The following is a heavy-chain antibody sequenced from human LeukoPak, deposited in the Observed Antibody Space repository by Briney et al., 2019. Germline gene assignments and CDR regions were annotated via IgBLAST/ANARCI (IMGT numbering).Heavy chain of an antibody. CDR3: ARGIYGLGSQAGLKQYSYYYYYYYMDV. D-gene: IGHD3-16*01. Sequence: ASVKVSCKASGYTFTSYGISWVRQAPGQGLEWMGWISAYNGNTNYAQKFQGRVTITADKSTSTAYMELSSLRSEDTAVYYCARGIYGLGSQAGLKQYSYYYYYYYMDVWGKGTTVTVSS. CDR1: GYTFTSYG. J-gene: IGHJ6*03. CDR2: ISAYNGNT. V-gene: IGHV1-18*01.